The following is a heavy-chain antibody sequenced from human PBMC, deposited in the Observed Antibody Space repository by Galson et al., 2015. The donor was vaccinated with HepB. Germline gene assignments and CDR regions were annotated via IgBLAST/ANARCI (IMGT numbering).Heavy chain of an antibody. V-gene: IGHV3-30-3*01. CDR2: ISYDGSNK. CDR3: ARPMTIHGVGYFDY. D-gene: IGHD4/OR15-4a*01. J-gene: IGHJ4*02. CDR1: GFTFSSYA. Sequence: SLRLSCAASGFTFSSYAMHWVRQAPGKGLEWVAVISYDGSNKYYADSVKGRFTISRDNSKNTLYLLMNSLRAEDTAVYYCARPMTIHGVGYFDYWGQGTLVTVSS.